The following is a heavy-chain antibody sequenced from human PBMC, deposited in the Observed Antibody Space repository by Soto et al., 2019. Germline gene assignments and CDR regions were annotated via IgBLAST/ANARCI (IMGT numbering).Heavy chain of an antibody. J-gene: IGHJ6*02. CDR3: ARAQRVAGSFGLDA. V-gene: IGHV1-18*01. CDR2: ISAYNGNT. CDR1: GYTFTSYG. Sequence: ASVKVSCKASGYTFTSYGISWVRQAPGQGLEWMGWISAYNGNTNYAQKLQGRVTMTTDTSTSTAYMELRSLRSDDTAVYFCARAQRVAGSFGLDAWGQGTTVTFSS. D-gene: IGHD6-19*01.